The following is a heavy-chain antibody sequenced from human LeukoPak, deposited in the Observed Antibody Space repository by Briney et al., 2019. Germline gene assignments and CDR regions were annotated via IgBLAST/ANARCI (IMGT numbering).Heavy chain of an antibody. J-gene: IGHJ4*02. D-gene: IGHD5-24*01. Sequence: PSQTLSLTCTVSGGSISSGSYYWSWIRQPAGKGLEWIGRIYTSGSTNYNPSLKSRVTISVDTSKNQFSLRLSSVTAADTAVYYCARGERWLQLNYFDYWGQGTLVTVSS. CDR1: GGSISSGSYY. V-gene: IGHV4-61*02. CDR3: ARGERWLQLNYFDY. CDR2: IYTSGST.